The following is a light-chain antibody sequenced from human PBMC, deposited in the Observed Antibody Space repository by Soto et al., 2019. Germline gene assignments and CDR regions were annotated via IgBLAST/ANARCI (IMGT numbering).Light chain of an antibody. CDR3: QQYSNWPPWT. Sequence: IVMTQSPATLSVSPGQRATLSCRASQSVSTNLAWYQQKPGQAPRLLIYGASTRATGIPARFSGSGSGTEFTLTISGLQSDDFAVYYCQQYSNWPPWTFGKGTRVDFK. J-gene: IGKJ1*01. CDR2: GAS. V-gene: IGKV3D-15*01. CDR1: QSVSTN.